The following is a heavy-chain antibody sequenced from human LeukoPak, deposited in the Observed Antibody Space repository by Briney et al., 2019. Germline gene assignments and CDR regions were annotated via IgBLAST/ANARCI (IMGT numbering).Heavy chain of an antibody. V-gene: IGHV3-30-3*01. CDR3: ARDGRYCSGGSCYHNWFDP. D-gene: IGHD2-15*01. Sequence: GGSLRLSCAASGFTFSSYAMHWVRQAPGKGLDWVAVISYDGSNKYYADSVKGRFTISRDNSKNTLYLQMNSLRAEDTAVYYCARDGRYCSGGSCYHNWFDPWGQGTLVTVSS. J-gene: IGHJ5*02. CDR2: ISYDGSNK. CDR1: GFTFSSYA.